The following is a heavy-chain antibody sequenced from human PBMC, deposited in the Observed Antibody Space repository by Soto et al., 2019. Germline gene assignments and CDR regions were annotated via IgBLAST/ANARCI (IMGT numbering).Heavy chain of an antibody. Sequence: EVQLLESGGGLVQPGGSLRLSCAASGFTFSTYTMTWVRQAPGKGLEWVSAVTARGGTTYYADSVKGRFTISRDNSKNTIYLQMNSLRAEDTAVYYCAKIRGIAVDYFDYWGQGTLVTVSS. D-gene: IGHD6-19*01. J-gene: IGHJ4*02. CDR1: GFTFSTYT. CDR3: AKIRGIAVDYFDY. CDR2: VTARGGTT. V-gene: IGHV3-23*01.